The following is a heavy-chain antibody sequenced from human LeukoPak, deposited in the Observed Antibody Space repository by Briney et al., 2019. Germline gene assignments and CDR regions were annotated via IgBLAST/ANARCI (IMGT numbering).Heavy chain of an antibody. CDR1: EFTFSSYD. D-gene: IGHD1-26*01. CDR3: ARDPKVGSTKSGYYFDY. V-gene: IGHV3-30*03. CDR2: ISYDGSNK. J-gene: IGHJ4*02. Sequence: GGSLRLSCAASEFTFSSYDMHCVRQAPGKGLEWVAVISYDGSNKYYADWVKGRFSISRDNSKNTLYLQMNSLRAEDTAVYYCARDPKVGSTKSGYYFDYWGQGTLVTVSS.